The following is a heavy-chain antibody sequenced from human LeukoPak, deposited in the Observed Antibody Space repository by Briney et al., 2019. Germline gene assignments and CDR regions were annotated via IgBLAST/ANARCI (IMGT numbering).Heavy chain of an antibody. Sequence: SETLSLTCAVYGGSFSGYYWSWIRQPPGKGLEWIGEINHSGSTNYNPSLKSRVTISVDTSKNQFSLKLSSVTAADTAAYYCARYMTTVEYFDYWGQGTLVTVSS. CDR2: INHSGST. V-gene: IGHV4-34*01. CDR1: GGSFSGYY. J-gene: IGHJ4*02. D-gene: IGHD4-17*01. CDR3: ARYMTTVEYFDY.